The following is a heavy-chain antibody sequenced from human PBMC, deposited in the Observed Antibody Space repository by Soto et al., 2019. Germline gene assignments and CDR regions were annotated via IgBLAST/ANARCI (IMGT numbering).Heavy chain of an antibody. CDR1: GGSFKSGSYY. Sequence: SETLSLTCTVSGGSFKSGSYYWSWVRQPPGKGLEWIGYVYYTGRTSYSPSLKSRVTISADTSKNQFSLILTSVTTADTAVYHCARDYDYFDHWGQGSLVTVSS. V-gene: IGHV4-61*01. CDR2: VYYTGRT. CDR3: ARDYDYFDH. D-gene: IGHD3-16*01. J-gene: IGHJ4*02.